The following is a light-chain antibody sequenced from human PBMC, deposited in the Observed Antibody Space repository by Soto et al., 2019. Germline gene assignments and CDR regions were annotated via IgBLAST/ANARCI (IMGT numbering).Light chain of an antibody. CDR1: SSDLGYYNY. J-gene: IGLJ3*02. CDR2: EVT. Sequence: QSALTQPPSASGSPGQSVTISCTGTSSDLGYYNYVSWYQHHPGKAPTLIIYEVTKRPSGVPDRFSASKSGNTASLTVSGLQAEDEADYYCSSYAGSDNFIVFGGGTQLTVL. V-gene: IGLV2-8*01. CDR3: SSYAGSDNFIV.